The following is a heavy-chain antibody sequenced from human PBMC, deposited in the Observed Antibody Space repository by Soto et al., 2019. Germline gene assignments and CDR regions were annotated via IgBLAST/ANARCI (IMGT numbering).Heavy chain of an antibody. D-gene: IGHD2-8*01. J-gene: IGHJ3*02. V-gene: IGHV3-13*01. CDR3: ARSNALDAFDI. Sequence: GGSLRLSCATSGFTFSSYDMHWVRQATGKGLEWVSAIGTAGDTYYPGSVKGRFTISRENAKNSLYLLMNSLRAEDTAVYYCARSNALDAFDIWGQGTMVTVSS. CDR2: IGTAGDT. CDR1: GFTFSSYD.